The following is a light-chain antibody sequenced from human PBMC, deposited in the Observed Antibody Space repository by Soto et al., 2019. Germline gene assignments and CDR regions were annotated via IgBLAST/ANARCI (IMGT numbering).Light chain of an antibody. Sequence: QSALTQPPSASGSPGQSVTISCTGTSSDVGGHYNVSWYQQHPGKAPKLMIYEVTERPSGVPDRFSGSKSGNTASLTVSGPQAEDEADYYCSSYAGSDVFVFGTGTKVTVL. CDR2: EVT. CDR1: SSDVGGHYN. J-gene: IGLJ1*01. V-gene: IGLV2-8*01. CDR3: SSYAGSDVFV.